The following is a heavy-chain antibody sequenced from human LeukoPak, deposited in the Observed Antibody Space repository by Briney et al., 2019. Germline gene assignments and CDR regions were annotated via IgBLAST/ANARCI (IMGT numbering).Heavy chain of an antibody. CDR1: GYTFTSYY. CDR3: AREAGCSGGSCYFDY. Sequence: ASVKVSCKASGYTFTSYYMHWVRQAPGQGLEWMGIINPSGGSTSYAQKSQGRVTMTRDTSTSTVYMELSSLRSEDTAVYYCAREAGCSGGSCYFDYWGQGTLVTVSS. V-gene: IGHV1-46*01. CDR2: INPSGGST. D-gene: IGHD2-15*01. J-gene: IGHJ4*02.